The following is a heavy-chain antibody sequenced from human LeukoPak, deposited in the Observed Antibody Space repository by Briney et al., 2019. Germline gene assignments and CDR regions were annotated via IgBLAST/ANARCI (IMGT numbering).Heavy chain of an antibody. D-gene: IGHD3-10*01. CDR1: GFTFSSYA. J-gene: IGHJ4*02. CDR3: ARDRHYGSGSYFDY. CDR2: IYSGGST. V-gene: IGHV3-66*01. Sequence: PGGSLRLSCAASGFTFSSYAMSWVRQAPGKGLEWVSVIYSGGSTYYADSVKGRFTISRDNSKNTLYLQMNSLRAEDTAVYYCARDRHYGSGSYFDYWGQGTLVTVSS.